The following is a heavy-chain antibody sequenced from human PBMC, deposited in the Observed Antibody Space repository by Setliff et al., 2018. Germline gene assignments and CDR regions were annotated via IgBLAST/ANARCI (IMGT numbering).Heavy chain of an antibody. CDR2: LHTSGST. J-gene: IGHJ6*03. CDR3: ARANKKLDYYYYYYMDV. V-gene: IGHV4-61*02. Sequence: PSETLSLTCAVSGGSISSGSYYWSWIRQPAGKGLEWVGRLHTSGSTNYNPSLKSRVTISVDTSKNQFSLNLSSVTAADTAVYYCARANKKLDYYYYYYMDVWGKGTTVTVS. CDR1: GGSISSGSYY. D-gene: IGHD1-1*01.